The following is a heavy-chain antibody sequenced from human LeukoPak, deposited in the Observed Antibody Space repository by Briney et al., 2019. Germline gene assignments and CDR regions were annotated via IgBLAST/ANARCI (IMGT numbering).Heavy chain of an antibody. Sequence: GGSLRLSCAASGFTFSSYGMHWVRQAPGKGLEWVAVISYDGSNKYYADSVKGRFTISRDNSKNTLYLQMNSLRAEDTAVYYCAIPPLSGTGSSRPLAEMDIWGQGTTVTVSS. CDR3: AIPPLSGTGSSRPLAEMDI. CDR1: GFTFSSYG. D-gene: IGHD3-10*01. CDR2: ISYDGSNK. J-gene: IGHJ6*02. V-gene: IGHV3-30*03.